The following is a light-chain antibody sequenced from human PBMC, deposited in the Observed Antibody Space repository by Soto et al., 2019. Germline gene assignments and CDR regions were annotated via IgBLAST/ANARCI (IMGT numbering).Light chain of an antibody. J-gene: IGKJ2*01. CDR2: AAS. V-gene: IGKV1-39*01. CDR1: QSISSY. CDR3: QQSYSTLPYT. Sequence: DIQMTKSPSSLSASVGDRVTITCRARQSISSYLNWYQQKPGKAPKLLIYAASSLKSGVPSRFSGSGSGTDFTLTISSLQPEDYATYYCQQSYSTLPYTFGQGTKLEIK.